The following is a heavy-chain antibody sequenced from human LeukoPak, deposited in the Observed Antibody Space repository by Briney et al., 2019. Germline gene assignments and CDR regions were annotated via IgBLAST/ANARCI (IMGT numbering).Heavy chain of an antibody. D-gene: IGHD6-13*01. V-gene: IGHV3-30*02. Sequence: GGSLRLSCAASGFTFSSYGMHWVRQAPGKGLEWVAFIRYDGSNKYYADSVKGRFTISRDNSKNTLYLQMNSLRAEDTAVYYCAKDNSSSLRFDYWGQGTLVTVSS. CDR3: AKDNSSSLRFDY. J-gene: IGHJ4*02. CDR2: IRYDGSNK. CDR1: GFTFSSYG.